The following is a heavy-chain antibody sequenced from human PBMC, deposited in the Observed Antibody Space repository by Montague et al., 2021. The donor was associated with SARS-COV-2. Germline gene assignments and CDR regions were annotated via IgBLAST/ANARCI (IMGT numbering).Heavy chain of an antibody. CDR1: GDSISSSNW. CDR2: IYHSGST. J-gene: IGHJ4*02. V-gene: IGHV4-4*02. Sequence: SETLSLTCAVSGDSISSSNWWSRVRQPPGKGLEWIGEIYHSGSTNYNPSLKSRVTIFVDKSKNQFSLKLNSVTAADTAVYYCARPTSGGRFDHWGQGTLVTVSS. CDR3: ARPTSGGRFDH.